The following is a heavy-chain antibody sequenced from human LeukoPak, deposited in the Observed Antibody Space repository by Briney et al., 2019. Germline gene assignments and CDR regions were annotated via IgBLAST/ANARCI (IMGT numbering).Heavy chain of an antibody. Sequence: GGSLRLSCAASGFTFSSYAMSWVRQAPGKGLEWVSAISGSGGSTYYADSVKGRLTISRDNSKNTLYLQMNSLRAEDTAVYYCATLRDFWSGYYADYWGQGTLVTVSS. CDR2: ISGSGGST. V-gene: IGHV3-23*01. CDR3: ATLRDFWSGYYADY. CDR1: GFTFSSYA. D-gene: IGHD3-3*01. J-gene: IGHJ4*02.